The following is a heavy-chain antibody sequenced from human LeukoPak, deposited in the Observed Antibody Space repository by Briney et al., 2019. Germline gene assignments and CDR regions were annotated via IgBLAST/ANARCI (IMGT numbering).Heavy chain of an antibody. Sequence: SLTLSLTCTVSGGSISGGSYYWSWIRQPPGKGLEWIGYIYYSGSTKYNLSLKSRVTISVDTSKNQLSLKLSSVTAADTAVYYCARGEYGLSDYWGQGTLVTVSS. D-gene: IGHD2/OR15-2a*01. CDR3: ARGEYGLSDY. J-gene: IGHJ4*02. CDR1: GGSISGGSYY. CDR2: IYYSGST. V-gene: IGHV4-61*01.